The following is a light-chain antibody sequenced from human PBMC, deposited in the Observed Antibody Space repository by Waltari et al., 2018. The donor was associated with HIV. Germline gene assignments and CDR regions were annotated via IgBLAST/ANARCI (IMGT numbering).Light chain of an antibody. CDR1: KLGDKY. Sequence: SYELTQPPSVSVSPGQTASITCSGDKLGDKYACWYQQKPGQSPVLVIYQDSKRPSGIPERFSGSNSGNTATLTIRGTQAMDEADYYCQAWDSSTGFGGGTKLTVL. V-gene: IGLV3-1*01. CDR3: QAWDSSTG. J-gene: IGLJ3*02. CDR2: QDS.